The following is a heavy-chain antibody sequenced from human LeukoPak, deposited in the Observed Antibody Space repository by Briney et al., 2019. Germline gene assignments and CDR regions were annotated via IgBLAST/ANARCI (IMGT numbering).Heavy chain of an antibody. D-gene: IGHD3-3*01. J-gene: IGHJ3*02. Sequence: QPGGSLRLSCAASGFTFSSYAMSWVRQAPGKGPEWVSAISGSGGSTYYADSVKGRFTISRDNSKNTLYLQMNSLRAEDTAVYYCAKDSGAYDFWSGYYIHDAFDIWGQGTMVTVSS. CDR2: ISGSGGST. CDR1: GFTFSSYA. CDR3: AKDSGAYDFWSGYYIHDAFDI. V-gene: IGHV3-23*01.